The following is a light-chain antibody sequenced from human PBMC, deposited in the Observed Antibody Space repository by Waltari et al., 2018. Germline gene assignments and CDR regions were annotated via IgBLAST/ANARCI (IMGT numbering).Light chain of an antibody. CDR2: RVF. CDR1: QSLVHRDGNTH. V-gene: IGKV2-30*02. CDR3: MQGTHWPYT. J-gene: IGKJ2*01. Sequence: DVVMTQSPLSLSVTLGQAASISCKSTQSLVHRDGNTHLTWFHQRPGQSPRLLIYRVFNRDSGVPDRFSGSGSGTDFTLKVNKVEAEDVGVYYCMQGTHWPYTFGQGTKLDIK.